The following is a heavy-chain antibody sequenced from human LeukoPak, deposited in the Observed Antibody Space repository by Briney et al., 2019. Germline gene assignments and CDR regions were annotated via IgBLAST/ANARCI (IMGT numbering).Heavy chain of an antibody. Sequence: SETLSLTCAVYGGSFSGYYWSWIRQPPGKGLEWIGEINHSGSTNYNPSLKSRVTISVDTSKNQFSLKLSSVTAADTAVYYCARDAPRFSYDYWGQGTLVTVSS. CDR2: INHSGST. J-gene: IGHJ4*02. CDR3: ARDAPRFSYDY. CDR1: GGSFSGYY. D-gene: IGHD2-2*01. V-gene: IGHV4-34*01.